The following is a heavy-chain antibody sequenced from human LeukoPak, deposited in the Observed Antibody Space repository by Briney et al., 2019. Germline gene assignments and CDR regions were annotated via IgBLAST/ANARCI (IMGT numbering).Heavy chain of an antibody. V-gene: IGHV1-46*01. CDR1: GYTFTSYY. D-gene: IGHD4-17*01. CDR3: ARVGSTTVTSVDDWDWFDP. CDR2: INPSGGST. J-gene: IGHJ5*02. Sequence: GAPVKVSCKASGYTFTSYYMHWVRQAPGQGLEWMGIINPSGGSTSYAQKFQGRVTMTRDTSTSTVYMELSSLRSEDTAVYYCARVGSTTVTSVDDWDWFDPWGQGTLVTVSS.